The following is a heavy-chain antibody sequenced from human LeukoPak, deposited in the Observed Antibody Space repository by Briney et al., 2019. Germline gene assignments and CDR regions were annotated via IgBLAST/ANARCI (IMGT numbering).Heavy chain of an antibody. D-gene: IGHD5-24*01. CDR2: IYPGDSDT. CDR1: GYSFTSYW. V-gene: IGHV5-51*01. CDR3: ARLGPGEGMAINYYYYYYGMDV. Sequence: GESLQISCKGSGYSFTSYWIGWVRQMPGKGLEWMGIIYPGDSDTRYSPSFQGQVTISADKSISTAYLQWSSLKASDTAMYYCARLGPGEGMAINYYYYYYGMDVWGQGTTVTVSS. J-gene: IGHJ6*02.